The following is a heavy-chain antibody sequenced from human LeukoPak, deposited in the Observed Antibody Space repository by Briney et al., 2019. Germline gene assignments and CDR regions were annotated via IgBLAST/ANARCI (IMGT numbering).Heavy chain of an antibody. D-gene: IGHD2-2*01. CDR1: GYTFTGYY. J-gene: IGHJ5*02. CDR2: INPNSGGT. CDR3: AREQFVVVPSSTENWFDP. Sequence: ASVKVSCKASGYTFTGYYMHWVRQAPGQGLEWMGWINPNSGGTNYAQKFQGRVTMTRDTSISTAYMELSRLRSDDTAVYYCAREQFVVVPSSTENWFDPWGQGTLVTVSS. V-gene: IGHV1-2*02.